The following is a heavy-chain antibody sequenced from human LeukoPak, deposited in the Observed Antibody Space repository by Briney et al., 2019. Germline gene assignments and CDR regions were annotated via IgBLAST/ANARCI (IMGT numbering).Heavy chain of an antibody. J-gene: IGHJ5*02. CDR3: ARVGYYYDSTPFDP. CDR2: ISAYNGNT. Sequence: ASVKVSCKAFGGTFSSYAISWVRQAPGQGLEWMGWISAYNGNTNYAQKLPGRVTMTTDTSTSTTYMELRSLRSDDTAVYYCARVGYYYDSTPFDPWGQGTLVTVSS. V-gene: IGHV1-18*01. D-gene: IGHD3-22*01. CDR1: GGTFSSYA.